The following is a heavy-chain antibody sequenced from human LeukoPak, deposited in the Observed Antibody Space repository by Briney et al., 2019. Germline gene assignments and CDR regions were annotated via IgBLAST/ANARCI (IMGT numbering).Heavy chain of an antibody. J-gene: IGHJ5*02. V-gene: IGHV3-74*01. Sequence: GGSLRLSCAVSGFTFTSYAMSWVRQAPGKGLVWGSRIKTDGSSISYADSVKGRFTISRDNAKNTLYLQMNSLRAEDTAVYYCARDRYWSGYSVRRSWFDPWGQGTLVTVSS. D-gene: IGHD3-3*01. CDR1: GFTFTSYA. CDR2: IKTDGSSI. CDR3: ARDRYWSGYSVRRSWFDP.